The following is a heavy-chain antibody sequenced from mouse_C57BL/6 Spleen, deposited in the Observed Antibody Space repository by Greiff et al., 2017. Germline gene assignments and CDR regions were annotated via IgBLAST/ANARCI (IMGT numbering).Heavy chain of an antibody. Sequence: VQLQQPGAELVKPGASVKLSCKASGYTFTSYWMHWVKQRPGQGLEWIGMIHPNSGSTNYNEKFESKATLTVDKSSSTAYMQLGSLTSEDSAVYYCARGDYDDFDYWGQGTTLTVSS. CDR3: ARGDYDDFDY. D-gene: IGHD2-4*01. J-gene: IGHJ2*01. V-gene: IGHV1-64*01. CDR1: GYTFTSYW. CDR2: IHPNSGST.